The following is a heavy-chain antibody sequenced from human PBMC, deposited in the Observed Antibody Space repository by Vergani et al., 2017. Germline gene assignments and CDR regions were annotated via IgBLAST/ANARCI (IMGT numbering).Heavy chain of an antibody. CDR1: GFTFSSYG. V-gene: IGHV3-33*01. Sequence: QVQLVESGGGVVQPGRSLRLSCAASGFTFSSYGMHWVRQAPGKGLEWVAVIWYDGSNKYYADSVKGRFTISRDNSKNTLYLQMNGLRAEDTAVYYCARERAGWLVDYWGQGTLVTVSS. D-gene: IGHD6-19*01. CDR2: IWYDGSNK. CDR3: ARERAGWLVDY. J-gene: IGHJ4*02.